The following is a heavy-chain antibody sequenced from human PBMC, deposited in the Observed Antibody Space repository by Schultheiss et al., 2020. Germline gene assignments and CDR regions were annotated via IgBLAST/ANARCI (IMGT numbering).Heavy chain of an antibody. D-gene: IGHD2-2*01. J-gene: IGHJ6*02. CDR1: GFSLSTSGVG. V-gene: IGHV4-39*07. Sequence: SGPTLVKPTETLTLTCTVSGFSLSTSGVGVGWIRQPPGKGLEWIGEINHSGSTNYNPSLKSRVTISVDTSKNQFSLKLSSVTAADTAVYYCARATRSGYCSSTSRDCWGMDVWGQGTTVTVSS. CDR3: ARATRSGYCSSTSRDCWGMDV. CDR2: INHSGST.